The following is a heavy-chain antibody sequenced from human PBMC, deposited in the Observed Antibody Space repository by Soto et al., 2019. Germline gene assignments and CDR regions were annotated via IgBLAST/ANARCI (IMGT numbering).Heavy chain of an antibody. CDR1: GYTFNTYS. Sequence: QVQLVQSGPEVKKPGASVQVSCKASGYTFNTYSISWVRQAPGQGLEWMGWISGYNGNTNYAQNLQDRVTLTIDTSTSTAYMELRSLRSDDTALYYCARAVPLDYWGQGTLVTVSS. D-gene: IGHD6-19*01. J-gene: IGHJ4*02. CDR2: ISGYNGNT. V-gene: IGHV1-18*04. CDR3: ARAVPLDY.